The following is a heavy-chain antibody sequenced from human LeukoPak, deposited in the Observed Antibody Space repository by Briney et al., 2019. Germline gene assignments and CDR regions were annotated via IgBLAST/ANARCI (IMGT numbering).Heavy chain of an antibody. CDR3: AQLRYFDWLSPTRSDNWFDP. J-gene: IGHJ5*02. V-gene: IGHV4-30-2*02. CDR1: GGSISSGGYY. D-gene: IGHD3-9*01. CDR2: IYHSGST. Sequence: SQTLSLTCTVSGGSISSGGYYWSWIRQPPGKGLEWIGYIYHSGSTYYNPSLKSRVTISVDTSKNQFSLKLSSVTAADTAVYYCAQLRYFDWLSPTRSDNWFDPWGQGTLVTVSS.